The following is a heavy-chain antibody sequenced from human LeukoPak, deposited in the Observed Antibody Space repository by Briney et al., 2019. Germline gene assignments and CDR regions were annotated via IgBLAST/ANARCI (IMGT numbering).Heavy chain of an antibody. J-gene: IGHJ4*02. V-gene: IGHV3-23*01. D-gene: IGHD3-22*01. CDR1: GFTFSSYA. CDR2: LNHGGGST. Sequence: GGSLRLSCATSGFTFSSYAMSWVRQAPGKGLEWVSALNHGGGSTYYADSVKGRFTISRDNSKNTLYLQMNSLRAEDTAVYYCARGRPTYYYDSSGQPFDYWGQGTLVTVSS. CDR3: ARGRPTYYYDSSGQPFDY.